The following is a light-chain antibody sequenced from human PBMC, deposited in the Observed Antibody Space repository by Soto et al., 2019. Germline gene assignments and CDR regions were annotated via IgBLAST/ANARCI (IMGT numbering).Light chain of an antibody. CDR3: FSYAGSSTYVV. V-gene: IGLV2-23*01. Sequence: QSALTQPASVSGSPGQSITISCTGTSSDVGSYNLVSWYQQHPGKAPKPMIYEGSKRPSGVSNRFSGSKSGNTASLTISGLQVEDEADYYCFSYAGSSTYVVFGGGTKVTVL. CDR1: SSDVGSYNL. CDR2: EGS. J-gene: IGLJ2*01.